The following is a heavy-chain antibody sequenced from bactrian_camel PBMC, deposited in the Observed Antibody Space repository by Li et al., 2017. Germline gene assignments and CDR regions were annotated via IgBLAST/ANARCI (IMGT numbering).Heavy chain of an antibody. J-gene: IGHJ6*01. D-gene: IGHD3*01. CDR2: IYTEGGWA. CDR3: AAEMGLMLRCSERTTFRY. Sequence: HVQLVESGGGSVQAGGSLRLSCAASGNIRFYCMGWFRQAPGKEREGVARIYTEGGWAYYAVPVKGRFTISKDHAKDIVYLRMNSLRPEDTAVYYCAAEMGLMLRCSERTTFRYWGQGTQVTVS. CDR1: GNIRFYC. V-gene: IGHV3S54*01.